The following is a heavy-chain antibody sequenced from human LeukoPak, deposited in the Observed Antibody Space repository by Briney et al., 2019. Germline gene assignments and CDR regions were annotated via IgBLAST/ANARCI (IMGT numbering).Heavy chain of an antibody. Sequence: PGGSLRLSCAASGFTFDDYAMHWVRQAPGKGLEWVSGISWNSGSIGYADSVKGRFTISRDNAKYSLYLQMNSLRAEDTALYYCAKALYPYCSSTSCYDGPDDYWGQRTLVTVSS. V-gene: IGHV3-9*01. CDR3: AKALYPYCSSTSCYDGPDDY. J-gene: IGHJ4*02. CDR1: GFTFDDYA. D-gene: IGHD2-2*01. CDR2: ISWNSGSI.